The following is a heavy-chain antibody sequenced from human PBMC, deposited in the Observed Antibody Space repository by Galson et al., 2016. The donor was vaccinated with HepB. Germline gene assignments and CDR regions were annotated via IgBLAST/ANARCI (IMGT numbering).Heavy chain of an antibody. D-gene: IGHD5-18*01. CDR3: ARHLKIQLWLRGNWFDP. CDR2: IYYSGST. Sequence: LSLTCTVSGGSISSSSYYWGWIRQPPGKGLEWIGSIYYSGSTYYSPSLKSRVTISVDTSKNQFSLKLSSVTAADTAVYYCARHLKIQLWLRGNWFDPWGQGTLVTVSS. V-gene: IGHV4-39*01. J-gene: IGHJ5*02. CDR1: GGSISSSSYY.